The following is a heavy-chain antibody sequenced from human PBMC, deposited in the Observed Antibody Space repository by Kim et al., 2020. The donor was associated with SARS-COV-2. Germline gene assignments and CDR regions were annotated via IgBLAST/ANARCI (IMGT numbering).Heavy chain of an antibody. D-gene: IGHD3-10*02. Sequence: YSVSTNYNPSLKSRVTISVDASKNQFSLKLNSMTAADTGVYYCARVFRGMDVWGQGTTVIVSS. V-gene: IGHV4-59*01. J-gene: IGHJ6*02. CDR3: ARVFRGMDV. CDR2: YSVST.